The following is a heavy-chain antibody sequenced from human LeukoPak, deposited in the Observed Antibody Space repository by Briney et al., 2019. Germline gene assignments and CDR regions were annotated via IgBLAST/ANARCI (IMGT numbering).Heavy chain of an antibody. CDR1: GYTFIGYY. V-gene: IGHV1-2*02. CDR3: ARGYCSGASCLGYFDY. Sequence: ASVKVSCKASGYTFIGYYMHWVRQAPGQGLEWMGWINPNSGGTNYAQKFQGRVTMTRDTSISTAYMELSRLRSDDTAVYYCARGYCSGASCLGYFDYWGQGTLVTVSS. D-gene: IGHD2-15*01. CDR2: INPNSGGT. J-gene: IGHJ4*02.